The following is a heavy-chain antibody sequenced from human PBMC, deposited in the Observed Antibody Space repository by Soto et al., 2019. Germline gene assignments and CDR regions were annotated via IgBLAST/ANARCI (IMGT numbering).Heavy chain of an antibody. CDR1: GFTFDDYA. CDR2: ISRNSGSI. V-gene: IGHV3-9*01. J-gene: IGHJ6*03. CDR3: ENDTKAEYYYYYMDV. Sequence: SLRLSCAASGFTFDDYAMHWVRQAPGKGLEWVSGISRNSGSIGYADSVKGRFTISRDNAKNSLYLQMNSLRAEDTALYYCENDTKAEYYYYYMDVWGKGTTVTVSS.